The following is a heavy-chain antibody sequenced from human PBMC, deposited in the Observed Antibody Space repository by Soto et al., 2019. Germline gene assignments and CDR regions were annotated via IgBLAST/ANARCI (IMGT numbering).Heavy chain of an antibody. Sequence: VQLVQSGAEVRKPGTSVKLSCKASGYTFISYYIHWVRQAPGQGLEWVGIINPDGGSTSYTQKFQGRVTMTRDSSTSTVYMDLTSLRSDDTAVYYCALASFDSWGQGTLVTVPS. V-gene: IGHV1-46*01. J-gene: IGHJ5*01. CDR2: INPDGGST. CDR1: GYTFISYY. CDR3: ALASFDS.